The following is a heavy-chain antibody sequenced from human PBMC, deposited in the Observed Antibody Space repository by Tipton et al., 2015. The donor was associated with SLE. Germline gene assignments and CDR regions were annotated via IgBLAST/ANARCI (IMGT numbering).Heavy chain of an antibody. CDR2: IYTSGST. CDR1: GGSISSGSYY. CDR3: ARAGAGARDYYYYMDV. J-gene: IGHJ6*03. Sequence: TLSFTCTVSGGSISSGSYYWSWIRQPAGKGLEWIGRIYTSGSTNYNPSLKSRVTISVDTSKNQFSLKLSSVTAADTAVYYCARAGAGARDYYYYMDVWGKGTTVTVSS. V-gene: IGHV4-61*02. D-gene: IGHD1-26*01.